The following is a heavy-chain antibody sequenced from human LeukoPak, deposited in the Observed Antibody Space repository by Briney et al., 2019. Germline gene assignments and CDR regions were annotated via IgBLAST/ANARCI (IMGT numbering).Heavy chain of an antibody. J-gene: IGHJ4*02. CDR3: AKGGGYNYGSTFNY. CDR1: GFTFSSYA. Sequence: PGGSLRLSCAASGFTFSSYAMNWVRQAPGKGLEWVSAISGSGVSTYYTDSVEGRFTISRDNPKNTLYLQMNSLRAEDTAVYYCAKGGGYNYGSTFNYWGQGTLVTVSS. D-gene: IGHD5-18*01. CDR2: ISGSGVST. V-gene: IGHV3-23*01.